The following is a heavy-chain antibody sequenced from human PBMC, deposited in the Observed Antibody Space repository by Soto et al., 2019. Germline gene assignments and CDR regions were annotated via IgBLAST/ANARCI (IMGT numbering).Heavy chain of an antibody. CDR3: AKGWDVKYFDK. D-gene: IGHD1-26*01. Sequence: SETLSLTCSVSGASLLSSYWSWVRQPAGKGLEWIGHIFSSGRTSYNPSLKSRLTMSIDTSKNLFSLNLSSVTAADTAVYYCAKGWDVKYFDKWGQGTLVTVSS. V-gene: IGHV4-4*07. CDR1: GASLLSSY. J-gene: IGHJ4*02. CDR2: IFSSGRT.